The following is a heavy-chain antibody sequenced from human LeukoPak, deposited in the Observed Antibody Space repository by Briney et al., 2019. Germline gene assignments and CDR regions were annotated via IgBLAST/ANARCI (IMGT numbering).Heavy chain of an antibody. CDR3: ARSRAFDY. CDR2: IKPDGSNK. J-gene: IGHJ4*02. D-gene: IGHD2/OR15-2a*01. Sequence: GGSLRLSCAASGFAFSSYGMHWVRQAPGKGLEWVALIKPDGSNKYYADSVKGRFTISRDNSKNTLHLQMNSLRAEDTAVYYCARSRAFDYWGQGTLVTVSS. V-gene: IGHV3-30*02. CDR1: GFAFSSYG.